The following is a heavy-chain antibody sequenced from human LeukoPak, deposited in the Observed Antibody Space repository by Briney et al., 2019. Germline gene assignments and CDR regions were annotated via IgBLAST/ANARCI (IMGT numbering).Heavy chain of an antibody. D-gene: IGHD2-2*03. V-gene: IGHV4-59*01. CDR2: IYYGENT. CDR3: ARESGYCSSTSCEGHY. CDR1: GGSISSYY. J-gene: IGHJ4*02. Sequence: SETLSLTCTVSGGSISSYYWSWIRQPPGKGLEWIGYIYYGENTNYNPSLKSRVTMSVDTSMNQFSLKLSSVTAADTAVYYCARESGYCSSTSCEGHYWGQGTLVTVSS.